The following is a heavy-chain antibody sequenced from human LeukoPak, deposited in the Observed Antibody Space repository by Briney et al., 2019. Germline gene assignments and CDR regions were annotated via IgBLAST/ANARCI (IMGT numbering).Heavy chain of an antibody. J-gene: IGHJ2*01. D-gene: IGHD7-27*01. Sequence: SETLSLTCAVSGYSISSGYYWGWIRQPPGKGLEWIGSIYHSGSTYYNPSLKSRVTISVDTSKNQFSLKLSSVTAAVTAVYYCATFTNWGSGWYFDLWGRGTLVTVSS. CDR1: GYSISSGYY. CDR2: IYHSGST. V-gene: IGHV4-38-2*01. CDR3: ATFTNWGSGWYFDL.